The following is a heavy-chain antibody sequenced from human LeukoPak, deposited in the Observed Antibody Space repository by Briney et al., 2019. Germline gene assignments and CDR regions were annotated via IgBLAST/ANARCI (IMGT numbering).Heavy chain of an antibody. V-gene: IGHV3-23*01. CDR1: GFTFSSYA. CDR2: ISGSGGST. J-gene: IGHJ4*02. D-gene: IGHD6-13*01. Sequence: GGSLRLSCAASGFTFSSYAMSWVRQAPGKGLEWVSAISGSGGSTYYADSVKGRFTISRDNSKNTLYLQMNSLRAGDTAVYYCAKRFRPQLVFYVDYWGQGTLVTVSS. CDR3: AKRFRPQLVFYVDY.